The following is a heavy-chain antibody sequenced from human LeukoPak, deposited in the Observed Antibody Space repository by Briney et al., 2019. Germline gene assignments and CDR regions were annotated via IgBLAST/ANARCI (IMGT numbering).Heavy chain of an antibody. Sequence: SETLSLTCTVSGGSISSGDYYWSWIRQPPGKGLEWIGYIYYSGSTYYNPSLKSRVTISADTSKNQFSLKLRSVTAADTAVYYCARGGPEDFDYWGQGTLVTVSS. CDR3: ARGGPEDFDY. V-gene: IGHV4-30-4*08. CDR1: GGSISSGDYY. D-gene: IGHD2-15*01. J-gene: IGHJ4*02. CDR2: IYYSGST.